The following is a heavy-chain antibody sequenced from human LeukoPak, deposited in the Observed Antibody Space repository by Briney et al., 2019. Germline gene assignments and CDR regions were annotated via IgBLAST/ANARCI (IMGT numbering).Heavy chain of an antibody. CDR3: TRLNLCGNCGYFDY. J-gene: IGHJ4*02. D-gene: IGHD4-23*01. CDR1: GFTFSDHY. CDR2: ISYDGSKK. V-gene: IGHV3-30*03. Sequence: GGSLRLSCAASGFTFSDHYMDWVRQAPGKGLEWVAFISYDGSKKQYADAVKGRFTISRDNSKNMLYLQMDSLRAEDTAVYYCTRLNLCGNCGYFDYWGLGTLLTVSS.